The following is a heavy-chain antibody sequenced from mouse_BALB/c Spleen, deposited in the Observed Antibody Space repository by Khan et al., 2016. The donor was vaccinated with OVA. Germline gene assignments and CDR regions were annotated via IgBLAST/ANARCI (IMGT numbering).Heavy chain of an antibody. J-gene: IGHJ4*01. CDR3: ARAYYANYREAMDY. CDR2: IWGDGST. Sequence: QVQLKQSGPGPVAPSQSLSITCTVSGFSLTGYGVNWVRQPPGKGLEWLGMIWGDGSTDYNSALKSRLSISKDNSKSQVFLKMNSLQTDDTVRYYCARAYYANYREAMDYWGQGTSVTVSS. V-gene: IGHV2-6-7*01. CDR1: GFSLTGYG. D-gene: IGHD2-10*01.